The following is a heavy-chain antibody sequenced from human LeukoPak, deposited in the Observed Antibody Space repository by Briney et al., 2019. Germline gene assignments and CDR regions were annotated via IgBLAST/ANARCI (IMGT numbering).Heavy chain of an antibody. CDR2: IYPGDSDT. D-gene: IGHD6-13*01. Sequence: GESLKISCKGPGYSFTSYWIGWVRQMPGKGLEWMGIIYPGDSDTRYSPSFQGQVTISADKSISTAYLQWSSLKASDTAMYYCARQASSWYVPLDYWGQGTLVTVSS. V-gene: IGHV5-51*01. CDR1: GYSFTSYW. CDR3: ARQASSWYVPLDY. J-gene: IGHJ4*02.